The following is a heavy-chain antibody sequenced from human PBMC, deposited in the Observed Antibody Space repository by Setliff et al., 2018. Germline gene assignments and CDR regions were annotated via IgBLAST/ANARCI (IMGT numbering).Heavy chain of an antibody. D-gene: IGHD3-22*01. V-gene: IGHV1-69*13. CDR2: IIPVFRTA. Sequence: SVKVSCKASGGTFRSDGFNWVRQAPGQGLEWMGRIIPVFRTAKYAPKFQGRVTITADESTTTAYMELNSLRSEDTAMYYCARDGGGYYDSRTFDYWGQGTLVTVS. CDR3: ARDGGGYYDSRTFDY. CDR1: GGTFRSDG. J-gene: IGHJ4*02.